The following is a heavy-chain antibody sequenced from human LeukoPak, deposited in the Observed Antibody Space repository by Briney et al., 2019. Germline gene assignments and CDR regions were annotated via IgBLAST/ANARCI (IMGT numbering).Heavy chain of an antibody. CDR1: GFIFSSYA. CDR2: ISGSGGNT. CDR3: AKWDYYDSSGYHDAFDI. D-gene: IGHD3-22*01. J-gene: IGHJ3*02. Sequence: GGPLRLSCAASGFIFSSYAMIWVRQAPGKALVGVSSISGSGGNTHYADSVKGRFHISRANSENTLYLQMNSLRAEDKAVYYCAKWDYYDSSGYHDAFDIWGEGTMATVSS. V-gene: IGHV3-23*01.